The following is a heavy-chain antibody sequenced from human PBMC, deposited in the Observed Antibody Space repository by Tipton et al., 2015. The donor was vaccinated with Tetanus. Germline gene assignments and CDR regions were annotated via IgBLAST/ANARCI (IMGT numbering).Heavy chain of an antibody. CDR1: GGSISSDNYY. CDR2: MFYSGSA. Sequence: TLSLTCTVSGGSISSDNYYWSWIRQPPGKGLEWIGYMFYSGSAYYNPSLKSRITISMDTSRNQFSLNLSSVTAADTAVYYCARGPTATSDYWGQGTLVTVSS. V-gene: IGHV4-30-4*01. CDR3: ARGPTATSDY. D-gene: IGHD4-17*01. J-gene: IGHJ4*02.